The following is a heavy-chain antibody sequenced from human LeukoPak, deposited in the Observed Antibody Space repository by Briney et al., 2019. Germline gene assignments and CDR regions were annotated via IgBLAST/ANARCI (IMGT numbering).Heavy chain of an antibody. J-gene: IGHJ4*02. CDR1: GCTFSTYW. D-gene: IGHD3-10*01. CDR2: IKQDGSEE. CDR3: AKPYYYSSGSLK. Sequence: GGSLRLSCAASGCTFSTYWMTWVRQAPGMGLAWVATIKQDGSEEYYVDSVKGRFTISRDNTKNSLYLQMNSLRAEDTAMYYCAKPYYYSSGSLKWGQGTLVTVSS. V-gene: IGHV3-7*01.